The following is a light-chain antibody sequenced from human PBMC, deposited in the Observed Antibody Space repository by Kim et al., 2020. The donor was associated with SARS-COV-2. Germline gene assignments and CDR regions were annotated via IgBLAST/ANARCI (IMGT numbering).Light chain of an antibody. V-gene: IGKV1-5*03. Sequence: IHMTQSPSTLSASVGDRVTISCRASQSLDTLLAWYQQKPGKAPKLLIYQASSLQVGVPSRFSGSGSGAEFTLTISSLQPEDFATYYCQQYIRFPYTFGQGTKLEI. CDR3: QQYIRFPYT. J-gene: IGKJ2*01. CDR2: QAS. CDR1: QSLDTL.